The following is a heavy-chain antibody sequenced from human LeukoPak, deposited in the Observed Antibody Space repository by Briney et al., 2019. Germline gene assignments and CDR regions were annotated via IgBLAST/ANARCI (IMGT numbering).Heavy chain of an antibody. J-gene: IGHJ4*02. D-gene: IGHD3-22*01. CDR3: ARDPGVYDSSFFDY. CDR1: GYTLIELS. Sequence: ASVKVSCKVSGYTLIELSMHWVRQAPGKGLEWMGGFDPEDGETIYAQKFQGRVTMTTDTSTSTAYMELRSLRSDDTAVYYCARDPGVYDSSFFDYWGQGTLVTVSS. CDR2: FDPEDGET. V-gene: IGHV1-24*01.